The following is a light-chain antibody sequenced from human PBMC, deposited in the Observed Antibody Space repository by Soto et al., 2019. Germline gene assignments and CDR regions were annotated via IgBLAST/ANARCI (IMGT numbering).Light chain of an antibody. J-gene: IGKJ1*01. Sequence: DIQMTQSPSFLSASVGDRVTITCRASQSINSYLNWYQQKPGKGPNLLKYGAPSLQRGVSSKFSGKVSWTDFTHTISSLQPEDFATYYGQQSYITPRKTFGQGTKVEIK. CDR1: QSINSY. V-gene: IGKV1-39*01. CDR2: GAP. CDR3: QQSYITPRKT.